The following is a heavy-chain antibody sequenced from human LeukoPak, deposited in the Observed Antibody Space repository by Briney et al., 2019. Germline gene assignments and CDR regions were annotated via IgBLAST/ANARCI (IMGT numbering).Heavy chain of an antibody. CDR3: ARERRGFRFYP. J-gene: IGHJ5*02. CDR1: GYTFTSYD. Sequence: ASVKVSCKASGYTFTSYDINWVRQATGQGLKWMGWMNPNSGNTGYAQKFQGRVTMTRNTSISTAYMELSSWRSEDTAVYYCARERRGFRFYPWGQGTLVTVSS. V-gene: IGHV1-8*01. CDR2: MNPNSGNT. D-gene: IGHD3-10*01.